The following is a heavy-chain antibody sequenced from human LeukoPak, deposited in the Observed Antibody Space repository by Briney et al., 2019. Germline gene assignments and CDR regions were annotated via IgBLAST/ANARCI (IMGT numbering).Heavy chain of an antibody. J-gene: IGHJ6*03. Sequence: GGSLRLSCAASGFTFSSYTMNWVRQAPGKGLEWVSSITSSSSYIYYADSVKGRFTISRDNARSSLYLQMNSLRDEDTAVYYCARDPYSGNYGDYYYYYMDVWGKGTTVTISS. CDR1: GFTFSSYT. CDR3: ARDPYSGNYGDYYYYYMDV. D-gene: IGHD1-26*01. CDR2: ITSSSSYI. V-gene: IGHV3-21*01.